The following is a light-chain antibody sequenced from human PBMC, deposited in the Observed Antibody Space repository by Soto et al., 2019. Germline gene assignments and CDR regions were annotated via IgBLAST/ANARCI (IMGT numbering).Light chain of an antibody. J-gene: IGKJ1*01. CDR1: QSIHTS. CDR2: DSA. V-gene: IGKV3-11*01. Sequence: VLTQSPATLYLSPGERATLSCRASQSIHTSLAWYQQKPGQPPRLVVYDSALSANGVPHRCGGSRSGTAFSLTISSRQSEDDATTYCRQYSYWPPSTFGQGTKVDIK. CDR3: RQYSYWPPST.